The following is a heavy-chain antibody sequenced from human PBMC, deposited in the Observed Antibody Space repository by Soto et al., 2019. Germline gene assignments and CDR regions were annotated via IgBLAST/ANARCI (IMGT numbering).Heavy chain of an antibody. CDR2: IYYSGST. V-gene: IGHV4-31*03. J-gene: IGHJ2*01. CDR3: ARDADYGDYADWYFDL. D-gene: IGHD4-17*01. CDR1: GGSISSGGYY. Sequence: QVQLQESGPGLVKPSQTLSLTCTVSGGSISSGGYYWSWIRQHPGQGLEWIGYIYYSGSTYYNPSLKSRVTISVDTSKNQFSLKLSSVTAADTAVYYCARDADYGDYADWYFDLWGRGTLVTVSS.